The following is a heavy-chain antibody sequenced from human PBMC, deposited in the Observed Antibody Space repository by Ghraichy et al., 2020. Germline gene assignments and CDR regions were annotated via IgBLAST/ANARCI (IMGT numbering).Heavy chain of an antibody. Sequence: SETLSLTCTVSGGSISSYYWSWIRQPPGKGLEWIGYIYYSGSTNYNPSLKSRVTISVDTSKNQFSLKLSSVTAADTAVYYCAREIGLPGGFDQYNWFDPWGQGTLVTVSS. CDR1: GGSISSYY. D-gene: IGHD3/OR15-3a*01. CDR3: AREIGLPGGFDQYNWFDP. CDR2: IYYSGST. J-gene: IGHJ5*02. V-gene: IGHV4-59*01.